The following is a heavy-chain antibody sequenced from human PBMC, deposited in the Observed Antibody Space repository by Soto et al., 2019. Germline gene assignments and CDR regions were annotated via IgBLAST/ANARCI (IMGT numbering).Heavy chain of an antibody. CDR1: GFSFSDYA. Sequence: EVHLLESGGALVQPGGSLTLSCAASGFSFSDYAMSWVRQAPGKGLEGGSSISRTGDSAYYADSVKGRFASSRDRSKNRLSLQINSLRVEDTAVYYCAKGPDGSGYYHNWFDSWGQGTLITVSS. J-gene: IGHJ5*01. D-gene: IGHD3-22*01. CDR2: ISRTGDSA. V-gene: IGHV3-23*01. CDR3: AKGPDGSGYYHNWFDS.